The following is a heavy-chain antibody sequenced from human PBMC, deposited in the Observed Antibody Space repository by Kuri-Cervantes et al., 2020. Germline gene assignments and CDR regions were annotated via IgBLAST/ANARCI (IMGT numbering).Heavy chain of an antibody. CDR2: INAGNDNT. D-gene: IGHD2-15*01. CDR3: ARDSRDLVVVVAATPVAFDI. V-gene: IGHV1-3*01. J-gene: IGHJ3*02. Sequence: ASVKVSCKASGYTFTSYAMHWVRQAPGQRLEWMGWINAGNDNTKYSQKFQGRVTITRDTSASTAYMELSSLRSEDTAVYYCARDSRDLVVVVAATPVAFDIWGQGTMVTVSS. CDR1: GYTFTSYA.